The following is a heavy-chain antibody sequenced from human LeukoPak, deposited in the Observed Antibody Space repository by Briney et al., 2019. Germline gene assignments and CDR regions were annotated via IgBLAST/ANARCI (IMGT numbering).Heavy chain of an antibody. J-gene: IGHJ4*02. CDR1: GFTFSSYW. D-gene: IGHD6-19*01. Sequence: PGGSLRLSCAASGFTFSSYWMSWVRQAPGKGLEWVSGINWNGGSTGYADSEKGRFTISRDNAKNSLYLQMNSLRAEDTALYYCARVAVAGTFFYFDYWGQGTLVTVSS. V-gene: IGHV3-20*04. CDR2: INWNGGST. CDR3: ARVAVAGTFFYFDY.